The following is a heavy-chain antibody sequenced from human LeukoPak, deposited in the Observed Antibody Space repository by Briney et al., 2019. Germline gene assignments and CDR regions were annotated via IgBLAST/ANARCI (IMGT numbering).Heavy chain of an antibody. CDR1: GFTFSSYS. J-gene: IGHJ4*02. Sequence: PGGSLRLSCAASGFTFSSYSMNWVRQAPGKGLEWVSYISSSSSTIYYADSVKGRFTISRDNAKNSLYLQMNSLRAEDTAVYYCASGYCSGGSCYLGDYWGQGTLVTVSS. D-gene: IGHD2-15*01. V-gene: IGHV3-48*01. CDR3: ASGYCSGGSCYLGDY. CDR2: ISSSSSTI.